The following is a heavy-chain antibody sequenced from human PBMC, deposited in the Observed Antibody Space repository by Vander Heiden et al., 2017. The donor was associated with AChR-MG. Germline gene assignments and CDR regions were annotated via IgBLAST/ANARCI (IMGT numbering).Heavy chain of an antibody. CDR1: GFTLRDYW. J-gene: IGHJ4*02. CDR3: AREGYSGYGDY. CDR2: INQDGSER. V-gene: IGHV3-7*03. D-gene: IGHD5-12*01. Sequence: EVQLVESGGHLVQPGGSLRLSCAASGFTLRDYWLGWVRQAPGKGLEWVAHINQDGSERYHVDSVRGRFTISRNNAKNSLYLQMYSLRAEDTAVYYCAREGYSGYGDYWGQGTLVTVSS.